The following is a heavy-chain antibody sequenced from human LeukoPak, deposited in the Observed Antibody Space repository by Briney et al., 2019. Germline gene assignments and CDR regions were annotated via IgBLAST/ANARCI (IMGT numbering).Heavy chain of an antibody. D-gene: IGHD2-15*01. V-gene: IGHV4-34*01. CDR3: ARTGLRRGGIYYYMAV. Sequence: KPSETLSLTCAVYGGSFSGYYWSWIRQPPGKGLEWIGEINHSGSTNYNPSLKSRVTISVDTSKNQFSLELSSVTAADTAVYYCARTGLRRGGIYYYMAVWGKGTTVTVSS. CDR2: INHSGST. CDR1: GGSFSGYY. J-gene: IGHJ6*03.